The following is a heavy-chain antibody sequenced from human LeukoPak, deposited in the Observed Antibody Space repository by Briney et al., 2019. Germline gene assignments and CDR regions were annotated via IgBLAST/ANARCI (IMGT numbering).Heavy chain of an antibody. CDR2: IYYSGST. J-gene: IGHJ3*02. Sequence: SETLSLTCTVSGGSISSYYWSWIRQPPRKGLEWIGYIYYSGSTNYNPSLKSRVTISVDTSKNQFSLKLSSVTAADTAVYYCARGYDTIFGVVITDDAFDIWGQGTMVTVSS. V-gene: IGHV4-59*01. CDR1: GGSISSYY. D-gene: IGHD3-3*01. CDR3: ARGYDTIFGVVITDDAFDI.